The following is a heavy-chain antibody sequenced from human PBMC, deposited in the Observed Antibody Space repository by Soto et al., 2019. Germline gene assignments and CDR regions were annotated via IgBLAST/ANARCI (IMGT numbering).Heavy chain of an antibody. CDR3: ARGLMWRDLDY. CDR2: INPSSGGT. J-gene: IGHJ4*02. V-gene: IGHV1-2*02. Sequence: ASVKVSCKASGYTFTDYLIQWVRQAPEQGLEWMGWINPSSGGTYYAQKFQGRVTMTRDTSTSTAYMELSSLRYDDTAVYYCARGLMWRDLDYWGQGTPVTVSS. D-gene: IGHD2-21*01. CDR1: GYTFTDYL.